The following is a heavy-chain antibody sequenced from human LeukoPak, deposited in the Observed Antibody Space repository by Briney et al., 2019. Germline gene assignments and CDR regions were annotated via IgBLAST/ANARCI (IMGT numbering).Heavy chain of an antibody. J-gene: IGHJ4*02. CDR3: ARDDGFSSYSY. Sequence: GGSLRLSCATSGFNFDRYTIHWVRQAPGKGLEWVSLAGWAGGTTFYSDSVRGRFTISRDNAKNSLYLQMNSLTAEDTAVYYCARDDGFSSYSYWGQGALVTVSS. CDR1: GFNFDRYT. V-gene: IGHV3-43*01. D-gene: IGHD3/OR15-3a*01. CDR2: AGWAGGTT.